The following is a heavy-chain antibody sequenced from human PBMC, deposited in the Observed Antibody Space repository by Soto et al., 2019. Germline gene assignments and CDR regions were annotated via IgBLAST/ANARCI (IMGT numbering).Heavy chain of an antibody. V-gene: IGHV1-18*01. Sequence: GASVKVSCKASGYTFTSYGISWVRQAPGQGLEWMGWISAYNGNTNYAQKLQGRVTMTTDTSTSTAYMELRSLRSDDTAVYYCARDLGYCSSTSCDPYFDYWGQGTLVTVSS. D-gene: IGHD2-2*01. CDR3: ARDLGYCSSTSCDPYFDY. CDR2: ISAYNGNT. CDR1: GYTFTSYG. J-gene: IGHJ4*02.